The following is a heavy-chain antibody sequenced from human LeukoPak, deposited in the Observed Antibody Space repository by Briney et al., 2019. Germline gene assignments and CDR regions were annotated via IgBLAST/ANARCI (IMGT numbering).Heavy chain of an antibody. CDR3: ASGQWEGGAFDI. CDR2: ISAYNGNT. J-gene: IGHJ3*02. Sequence: ASVKVSCKASGYTFTGYYMHWVRQAPGQGLEWMGWISAYNGNTNYAQKLQGRVTMTTDTSTSTAYMELRSLRSDDTAVYYCASGQWEGGAFDIWGQGTMVTVSS. D-gene: IGHD1-26*01. V-gene: IGHV1-18*04. CDR1: GYTFTGYY.